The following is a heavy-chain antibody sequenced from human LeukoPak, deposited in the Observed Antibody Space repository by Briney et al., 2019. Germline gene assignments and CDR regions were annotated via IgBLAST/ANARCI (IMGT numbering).Heavy chain of an antibody. CDR1: GFTFSNYW. V-gene: IGHV3-7*01. CDR2: IKQDGSEK. Sequence: SGGSLRLSCAASGFTFSNYWTSWVRQAPGKGLEWVANIKQDGSEKYYVDSVKGRFTISRDNAKNSVYLQMNTLRPEDTAVYYCSRDRLGGLDYWGQGTLVTVSS. CDR3: SRDRLGGLDY. J-gene: IGHJ4*02. D-gene: IGHD5-12*01.